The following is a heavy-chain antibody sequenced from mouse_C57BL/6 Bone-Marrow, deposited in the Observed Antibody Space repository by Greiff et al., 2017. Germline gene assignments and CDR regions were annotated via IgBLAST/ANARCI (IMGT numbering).Heavy chain of an antibody. CDR2: IWGDGST. D-gene: IGHD1-1*02. CDR3: ALRWYYFGY. CDR1: GFSFTSYG. J-gene: IGHJ2*01. Sequence: VQVVESGPGLVAPSQSLSITCTASGFSFTSYGVSWVRQPPGKGLEWLGVIWGDGSTTYHTAIISRMGISKEDSKTRAAFILHSLPTDDTATYFCALRWYYFGYWGQGTTLTVS. V-gene: IGHV2-3*01.